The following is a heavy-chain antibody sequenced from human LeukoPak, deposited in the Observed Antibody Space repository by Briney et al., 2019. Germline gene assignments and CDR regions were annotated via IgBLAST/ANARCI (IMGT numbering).Heavy chain of an antibody. D-gene: IGHD3-3*01. CDR2: IRSSGESI. J-gene: IGHJ4*02. Sequence: PGGSLRLSCAASGFTFSKYEMNWVRQAPGKGLEWTSYIRSSGESIYYADSVKGRFTISRDNAENYLYLQMSSLRAEDTAVYYCARGYYVDYWGQGTLVTVSS. V-gene: IGHV3-48*03. CDR1: GFTFSKYE. CDR3: ARGYYVDY.